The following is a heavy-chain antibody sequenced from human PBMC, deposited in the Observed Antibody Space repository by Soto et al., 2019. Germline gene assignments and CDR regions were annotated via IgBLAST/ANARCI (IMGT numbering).Heavy chain of an antibody. CDR1: GFTFDDYG. D-gene: IGHD4-17*01. CDR2: INWNGGTT. V-gene: IGHV3-20*04. J-gene: IGHJ4*02. Sequence: GGSLRLSCAASGFTFDDYGMSWVRQAPGKGLEWVSGINWNGGTTGYAASVKGRCTISRDNAKNSLYLQMNSLRAEDTALYYCATTTMGYGAADYWGQGTLVTVSS. CDR3: ATTTMGYGAADY.